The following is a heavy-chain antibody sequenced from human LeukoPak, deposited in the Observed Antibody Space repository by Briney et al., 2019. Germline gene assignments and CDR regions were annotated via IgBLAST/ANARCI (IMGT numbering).Heavy chain of an antibody. CDR2: ISSSSSYI. D-gene: IGHD3-22*01. V-gene: IGHV3-21*01. J-gene: IGHJ6*03. CDR3: ARETYYYDSSGYYRDNYYYYMDV. CDR1: GFTFSSYS. Sequence: GALRLSCAASGFTFSSYSMNWVRQAPGKGLEWVSSISSSSSYIYYADSVKGRFTISRDNAKNSLYLQMNSLRAEDTAVYYCARETYYYDSSGYYRDNYYYYMDVWGKGTTVTVSS.